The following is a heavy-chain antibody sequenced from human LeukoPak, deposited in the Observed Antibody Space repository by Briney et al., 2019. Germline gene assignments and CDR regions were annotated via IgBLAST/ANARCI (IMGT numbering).Heavy chain of an antibody. CDR3: AELGITMIGGV. V-gene: IGHV3-23*01. CDR1: RFTFSTYA. D-gene: IGHD3-10*02. CDR2: ISGSGGST. J-gene: IGHJ6*04. Sequence: PGGSLRLSCAASRFTFSTYAMSWVRQAPGKGLEWVSTISGSGGSTYYADSVKGRFTISRDNSKNTLYLQMNSLRAEDTAVYYCAELGITMIGGVWGKGTTVTISS.